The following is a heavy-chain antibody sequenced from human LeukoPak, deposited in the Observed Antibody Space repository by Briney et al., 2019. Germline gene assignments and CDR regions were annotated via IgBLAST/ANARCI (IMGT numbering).Heavy chain of an antibody. CDR1: GGTFSSYA. J-gene: IGHJ4*02. D-gene: IGHD3-22*01. CDR2: INPNIGGT. Sequence: ASVKVSCKASGGTFSSYATSWVRQAPGQGLEWLGWINPNIGGTNYAQKFQGRVTMTRDTSISTAYLELIRLTSDDTAFYYCARDDSSGYFNYWGQGTLVTVSS. V-gene: IGHV1-2*02. CDR3: ARDDSSGYFNY.